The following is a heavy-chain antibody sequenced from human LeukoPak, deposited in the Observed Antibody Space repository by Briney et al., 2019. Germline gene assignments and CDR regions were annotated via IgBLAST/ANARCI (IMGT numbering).Heavy chain of an antibody. V-gene: IGHV3-7*01. J-gene: IGHJ4*02. CDR2: IKQDGSKK. CDR1: GFTFSSYW. Sequence: GGSLRLSCAASGFTFSSYWMSWVRQAPGKGLEWVANIKQDGSKKYYVDSVKGRFTISRDNAKNSLYLQMNSLRAEDTAVYYCARDREPYSSSWYDLDYWGQGTLVTVSS. D-gene: IGHD6-13*01. CDR3: ARDREPYSSSWYDLDY.